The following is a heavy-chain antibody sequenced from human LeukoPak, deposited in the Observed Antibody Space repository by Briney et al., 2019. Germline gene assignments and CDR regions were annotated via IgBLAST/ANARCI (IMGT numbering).Heavy chain of an antibody. V-gene: IGHV4-34*01. CDR3: ARAPLPRSWFDP. J-gene: IGHJ5*02. Sequence: SETLSLTCAVYGGSFSGYYWSWIRQPPGKGLEWIGEINHSGSTNYNPSLKSRVTISVDTSKNQFSLKLSSVTAADTALYYCARAPLPRSWFDPWGQGTLVTVSS. CDR1: GGSFSGYY. CDR2: INHSGST.